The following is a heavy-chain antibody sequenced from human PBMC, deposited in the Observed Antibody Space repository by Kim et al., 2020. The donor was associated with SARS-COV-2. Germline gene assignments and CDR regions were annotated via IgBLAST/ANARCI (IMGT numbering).Heavy chain of an antibody. D-gene: IGHD2-2*01. J-gene: IGHJ4*02. V-gene: IGHV4-34*01. CDR2: INHSGST. Sequence: SETLSLTCAVYGGSFSGYYWSWIRQPPGKGLEWIGEINHSGSTNYNPSLKSRVTISVDTSKNQFSLKLSSVTAADTAVYYCARGNGCSSTSCYYRAIDYWGQGTLVTVSS. CDR1: GGSFSGYY. CDR3: ARGNGCSSTSCYYRAIDY.